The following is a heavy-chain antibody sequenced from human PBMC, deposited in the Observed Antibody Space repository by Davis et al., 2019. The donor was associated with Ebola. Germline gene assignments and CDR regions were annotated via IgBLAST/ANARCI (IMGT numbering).Heavy chain of an antibody. CDR1: GYTFTSYG. J-gene: IGHJ5*02. D-gene: IGHD3-3*01. CDR3: ARGSAYYDFWSGYPTNWLDP. Sequence: ASVKVSCKASGYTFTSYGISWVRQAPGQGLEWMGWINAGNGNTKYSQKFQGRVTITRDTSASTAYMELSSLRSEDTAVYYCARGSAYYDFWSGYPTNWLDPWGQGTLVTVSS. V-gene: IGHV1-3*01. CDR2: INAGNGNT.